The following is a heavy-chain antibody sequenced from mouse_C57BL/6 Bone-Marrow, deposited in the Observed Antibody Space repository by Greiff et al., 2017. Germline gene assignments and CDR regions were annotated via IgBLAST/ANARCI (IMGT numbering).Heavy chain of an antibody. J-gene: IGHJ1*03. V-gene: IGHV5-6*02. CDR2: ISSGGSYT. Sequence: DVMLVESGGDLVKPGGSLKLSCAASGFTFSSYGMSWVRQTPDKRLEWVATISSGGSYTYYPDSVKGRFTISRDNAKNTLYLQMSSLKSEGTAMYYGAGHWGLYDGYSYWYFDVWGTGTTVTVSS. CDR3: AGHWGLYDGYSYWYFDV. D-gene: IGHD2-3*01. CDR1: GFTFSSYG.